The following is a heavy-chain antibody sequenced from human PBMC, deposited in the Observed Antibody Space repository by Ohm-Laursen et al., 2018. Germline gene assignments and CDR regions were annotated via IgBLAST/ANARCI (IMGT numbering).Heavy chain of an antibody. D-gene: IGHD2-15*01. Sequence: SETLSLTCAVSPYSISSAYYWGWIRQPPGKGLEWIGSIDHSGSTYYNPSLKSRVTISEDMSTNQFSLKLSSVTAADTAVYYCARDPGGLLRFDPWGQGSLVTVSS. V-gene: IGHV4-38-2*02. CDR2: IDHSGST. CDR3: ARDPGGLLRFDP. J-gene: IGHJ5*02. CDR1: PYSISSAYY.